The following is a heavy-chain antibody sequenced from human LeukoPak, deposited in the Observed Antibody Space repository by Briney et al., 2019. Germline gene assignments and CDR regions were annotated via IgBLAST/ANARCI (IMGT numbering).Heavy chain of an antibody. J-gene: IGHJ2*01. Sequence: SGTLSLTCAVSGGSISSSNWWSWVRQPPGKGLEWIGSIYYSGSTYYNPSLKSRVTISVDTSKNQFSLKLSSVTAADTAVYYCARHLPYCSGGSCYSYWYFDLWGRGTLVTVSS. CDR2: IYYSGST. CDR1: GGSISSSNW. V-gene: IGHV4-4*02. D-gene: IGHD2-15*01. CDR3: ARHLPYCSGGSCYSYWYFDL.